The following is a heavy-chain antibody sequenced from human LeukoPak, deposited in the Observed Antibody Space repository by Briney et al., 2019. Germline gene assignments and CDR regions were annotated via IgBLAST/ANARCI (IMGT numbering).Heavy chain of an antibody. D-gene: IGHD2-21*01. CDR2: ISTDGGGT. V-gene: IGHV3-64D*06. J-gene: IGHJ4*02. Sequence: GGSLRLSCSASGFTFNIYAMHWVRQAPGKGLECVSAISTDGGGTYYADSVKGRFTISRDNSKNTLYLQMSSLRTEDTAVYYCVKYHNSCYSVWGQGTLVAVSS. CDR3: VKYHNSCYSV. CDR1: GFTFNIYA.